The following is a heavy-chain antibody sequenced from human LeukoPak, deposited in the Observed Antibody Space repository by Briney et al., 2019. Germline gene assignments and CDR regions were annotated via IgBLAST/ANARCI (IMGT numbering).Heavy chain of an antibody. Sequence: GGSLRLSCAASGFTFSSNGMHWVRQAPGKGLEWVAFIRNDGSNEHYADPVKGRFTISRDNSRNTLYLQMNSLRADDTALYYCAKDRGVSSYFFDFWGQGTPVTVSS. CDR1: GFTFSSNG. CDR2: IRNDGSNE. J-gene: IGHJ4*02. V-gene: IGHV3-30*02. D-gene: IGHD3-10*01. CDR3: AKDRGVSSYFFDF.